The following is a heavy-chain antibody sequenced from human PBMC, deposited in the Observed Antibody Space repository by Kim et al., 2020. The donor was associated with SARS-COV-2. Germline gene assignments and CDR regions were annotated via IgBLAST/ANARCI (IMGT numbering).Heavy chain of an antibody. J-gene: IGHJ4*02. V-gene: IGHV3-15*01. D-gene: IGHD3-10*01. CDR3: TTDYSDSGSPYFDY. Sequence: AAPVKGRFTISRDDSKNTLYLQMNSLKTEDTAVFYCTTDYSDSGSPYFDYWGQGTLVTVSS.